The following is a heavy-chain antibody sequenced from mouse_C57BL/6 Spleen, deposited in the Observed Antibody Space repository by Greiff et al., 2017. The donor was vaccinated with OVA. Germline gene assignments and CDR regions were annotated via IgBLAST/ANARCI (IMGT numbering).Heavy chain of an antibody. Sequence: VQLQQPGAELVKPGASVKLSCKASGYTFTSYWMHWVKQRPGQGLEWIGMIHPNSGSTNYNEKFKSKATLTVDKSSSTAYMQLSSLTSEDSAVYYCARSRDYDDDFDYWGQGTTLTVSS. V-gene: IGHV1-64*01. CDR2: IHPNSGST. D-gene: IGHD2-4*01. CDR1: GYTFTSYW. J-gene: IGHJ2*01. CDR3: ARSRDYDDDFDY.